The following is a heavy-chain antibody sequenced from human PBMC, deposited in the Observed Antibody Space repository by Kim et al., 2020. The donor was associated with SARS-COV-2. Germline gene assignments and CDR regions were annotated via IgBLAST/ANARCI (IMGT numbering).Heavy chain of an antibody. CDR3: ARDDYFSY. Sequence: DGSMTFYADSVKGRFTISRDNAKNTLYLQMNSLRAEDTAVYYCARDDYFSYWGQGTLVTVSS. CDR2: DGSMT. V-gene: IGHV3-74*01. J-gene: IGHJ4*02.